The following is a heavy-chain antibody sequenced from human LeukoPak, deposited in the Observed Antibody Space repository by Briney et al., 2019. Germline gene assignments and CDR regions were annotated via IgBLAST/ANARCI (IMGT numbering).Heavy chain of an antibody. D-gene: IGHD3-22*01. Sequence: ASVKVSCKASGYTFTSYGISWVRQSPGQGLERMGWISAYNGNTNYAQNLQGRVTMTTDTSTSTAYMELRSLRSDDTAVYYCARVTDSSGYYGDFDYWGQGTLVTVSS. CDR1: GYTFTSYG. J-gene: IGHJ4*02. CDR3: ARVTDSSGYYGDFDY. V-gene: IGHV1-18*01. CDR2: ISAYNGNT.